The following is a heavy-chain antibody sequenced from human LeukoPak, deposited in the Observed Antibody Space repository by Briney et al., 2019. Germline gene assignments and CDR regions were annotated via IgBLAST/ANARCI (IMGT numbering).Heavy chain of an antibody. J-gene: IGHJ4*02. D-gene: IGHD3-3*01. V-gene: IGHV3-33*06. CDR3: AKGPSHDSYGSPDY. Sequence: PGGSLRLSCAASGFTFSSYGMHWVRQAPGKGLEWVAVIWYDGSNKYYADSVKGRFTISRDNSKNTLYLQMNSLRAEDTAVYYCAKGPSHDSYGSPDYWGQGTLVTVSS. CDR2: IWYDGSNK. CDR1: GFTFSSYG.